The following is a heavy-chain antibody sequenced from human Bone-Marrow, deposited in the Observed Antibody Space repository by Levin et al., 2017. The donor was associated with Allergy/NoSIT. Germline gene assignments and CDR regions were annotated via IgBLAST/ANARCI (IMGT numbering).Heavy chain of an antibody. Sequence: GGSLRLSCKASGASFTGSAVQWVRQARGQGLEWIGWIAVDSNSTKYAQKVQERVTITRDMSTSTAYLELSSLRPEDTAVYYCAADPSFYDLLNANYAFDVWGQGTTVTVSS. V-gene: IGHV1-58*01. CDR3: AADPSFYDLLNANYAFDV. J-gene: IGHJ3*01. CDR2: IAVDSNST. D-gene: IGHD3-9*01. CDR1: GASFTGSA.